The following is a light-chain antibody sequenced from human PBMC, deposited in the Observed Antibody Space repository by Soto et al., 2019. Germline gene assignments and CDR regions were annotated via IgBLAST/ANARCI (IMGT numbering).Light chain of an antibody. CDR1: QSVTSVY. J-gene: IGKJ4*01. CDR3: QQYNSWPLT. V-gene: IGKV3D-15*01. Sequence: EIVLTQSPGTLSLSPGERATLSCRASQSVTSVYLAWYQQKPGQAPRLVIYDIFTRATGVPTRISGSGSGTEFTLTISSLQSEDFAVYYCQQYNSWPLTFGGGTKVEIK. CDR2: DIF.